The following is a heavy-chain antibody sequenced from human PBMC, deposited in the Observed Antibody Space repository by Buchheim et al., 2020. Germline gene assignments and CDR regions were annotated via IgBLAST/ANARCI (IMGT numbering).Heavy chain of an antibody. V-gene: IGHV3-23*01. CDR3: AKIPSSWPYYFDY. Sequence: EVQLLESGGGLVQPGGSLRLSCAASGFTFSSYAMSWVRQAPGKGLEWVSAIIGSGGSTYHADSVKGRFTISSDNSKNTSHLQMNSLRAEDTAVYYCAKIPSSWPYYFDYWGQGTL. CDR1: GFTFSSYA. D-gene: IGHD6-13*01. J-gene: IGHJ4*02. CDR2: IIGSGGST.